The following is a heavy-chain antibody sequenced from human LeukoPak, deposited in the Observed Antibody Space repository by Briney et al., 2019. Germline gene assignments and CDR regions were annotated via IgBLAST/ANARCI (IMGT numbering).Heavy chain of an antibody. Sequence: ASVKVSCKASGGTFSSYAISWVRQAPGQGLEWMGGIIPIFGTANYTQKFQGRVTITADESTSTAYMELRSLRSDDTAVYYCASSETGYPHYFDYWGQGTLVTVSS. D-gene: IGHD3-9*01. CDR2: IIPIFGTA. J-gene: IGHJ4*02. CDR3: ASSETGYPHYFDY. CDR1: GGTFSSYA. V-gene: IGHV1-69*01.